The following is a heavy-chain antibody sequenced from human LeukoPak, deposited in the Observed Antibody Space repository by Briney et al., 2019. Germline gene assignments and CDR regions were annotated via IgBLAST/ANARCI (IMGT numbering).Heavy chain of an antibody. CDR2: IYYSGST. CDR3: ATCSGGSCYWFDP. Sequence: SETLSLTCTVSGGSISSSSYSWGWIRQPPGKGLEWIGSIYYSGSTYYNPSLKSRVTISVHTSKNQFSLKLSSVTAADTAVYYCATCSGGSCYWFDPWGQGTLVTVSS. D-gene: IGHD2-15*01. CDR1: GGSISSSSYS. J-gene: IGHJ5*02. V-gene: IGHV4-39*01.